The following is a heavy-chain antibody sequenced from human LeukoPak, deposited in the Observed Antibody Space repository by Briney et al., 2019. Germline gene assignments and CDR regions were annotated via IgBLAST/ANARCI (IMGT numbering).Heavy chain of an antibody. Sequence: ASVKVSCKASGGTFSSYTISWVRQAPGQGLEWMGRIIPILGIANYAQKFQGRVTIAADKSTSTAYMELSSLRSEDTAIYYCAGSSGWWAHDYWGQGTLVTVSS. V-gene: IGHV1-69*02. D-gene: IGHD6-19*01. CDR1: GGTFSSYT. J-gene: IGHJ4*02. CDR3: AGSSGWWAHDY. CDR2: IIPILGIA.